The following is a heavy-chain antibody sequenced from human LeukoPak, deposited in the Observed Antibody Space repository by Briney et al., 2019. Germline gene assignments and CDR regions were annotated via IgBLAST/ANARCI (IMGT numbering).Heavy chain of an antibody. D-gene: IGHD6-13*01. V-gene: IGHV4-59*01. J-gene: IGHJ4*02. Sequence: SETLSLTCTVSGGSISNYYWNWIRQPPGKGLEFIGYIYYTGSTNYNPSLKSRVTMSVDTSKNQFSPNLRSVTPEDTAVYYCARNLIPEQLVLNFWGQGTLVTVSS. CDR3: ARNLIPEQLVLNF. CDR2: IYYTGST. CDR1: GGSISNYY.